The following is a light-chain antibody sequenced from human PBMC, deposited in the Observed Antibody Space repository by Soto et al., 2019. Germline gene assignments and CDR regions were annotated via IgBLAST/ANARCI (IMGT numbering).Light chain of an antibody. Sequence: EIVLTQSPGTLSLSPGKRATLSCRASQSVSSNLAWYQQKPGQAPRLLIFGASTRATGIPARFSGSGSETEFTLTISSLQSEDFAVYYCQQYSVWPLTFGGGTKVDIK. V-gene: IGKV3D-15*01. CDR2: GAS. CDR3: QQYSVWPLT. CDR1: QSVSSN. J-gene: IGKJ4*01.